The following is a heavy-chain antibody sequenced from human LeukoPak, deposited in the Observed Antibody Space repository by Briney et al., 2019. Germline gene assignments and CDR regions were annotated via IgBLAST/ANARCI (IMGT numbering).Heavy chain of an antibody. V-gene: IGHV4-30-4*08. CDR1: GGSISSGDYY. J-gene: IGHJ5*02. Sequence: SQTLSLTCTVSGGSISSGDYYWSWIRQPPGKGLEWIGYIYYSGSTYYNPSLKSRVTISVDTSKNQFSLKLSSVTAADTAVYYCASSTYYDFWSGYFAWGQGTLVTVSS. D-gene: IGHD3-3*01. CDR3: ASSTYYDFWSGYFA. CDR2: IYYSGST.